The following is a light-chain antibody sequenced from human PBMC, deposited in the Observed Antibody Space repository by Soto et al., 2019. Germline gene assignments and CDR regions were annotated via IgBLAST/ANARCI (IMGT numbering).Light chain of an antibody. CDR2: AAS. CDR3: QQTYSIPHT. J-gene: IGKJ2*01. Sequence: DIQMTQSPSSLSTSVGDRVTITCRASQTISNYLRWYQQKPGQAPNHLIYAASTLQSGIPSRFSGGGSGTDFTLTISSLQPDDFASYYCQQTYSIPHTFGQGTKLEIK. CDR1: QTISNY. V-gene: IGKV1-39*01.